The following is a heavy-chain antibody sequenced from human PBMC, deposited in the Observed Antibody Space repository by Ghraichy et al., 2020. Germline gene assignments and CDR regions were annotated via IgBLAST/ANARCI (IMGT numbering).Heavy chain of an antibody. D-gene: IGHD1-26*01. V-gene: IGHV3-66*01. Sequence: GGSLRLSCAASGFTVSSNYMSWVRQAPGKGLEWVSVIYSGGSTYYADSVKGRFTISRDNSKNTLYLQMNSLRAEDTAVYYCARDRSGSYGGAFDIWGQGTMVTVSS. CDR3: ARDRSGSYGGAFDI. CDR2: IYSGGST. J-gene: IGHJ3*02. CDR1: GFTVSSNY.